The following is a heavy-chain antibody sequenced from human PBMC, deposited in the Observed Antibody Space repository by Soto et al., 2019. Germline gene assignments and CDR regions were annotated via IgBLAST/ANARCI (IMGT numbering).Heavy chain of an antibody. V-gene: IGHV3-9*01. Sequence: EVQLVESGGGLVQPGRSLRVSCAASGFTFDEYAMHWVRQAPGKGLEWVSGISWNSGTIHYADSVRGRFTVSRDNARNSLYLQMNSLRDEDTALYYCGKDIDDYYGSGRIDYWGQVTPVTVSS. D-gene: IGHD3-10*01. CDR2: ISWNSGTI. J-gene: IGHJ4*02. CDR3: GKDIDDYYGSGRIDY. CDR1: GFTFDEYA.